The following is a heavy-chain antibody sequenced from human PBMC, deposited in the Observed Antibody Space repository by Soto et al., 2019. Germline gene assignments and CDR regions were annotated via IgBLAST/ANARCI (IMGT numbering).Heavy chain of an antibody. D-gene: IGHD3-10*01. CDR2: IWYDGSNK. CDR1: GFTFSSYG. Sequence: GGSLRLSCAASGFTFSSYGIHWVRQAPGKGLEWVAVIWYDGSNKYYADSVKGRFTISRDNSKNTLYLQMNSLRAEDTAVYYCARDHYGSGSYSDYWGQGTLVTVSS. CDR3: ARDHYGSGSYSDY. J-gene: IGHJ4*02. V-gene: IGHV3-33*01.